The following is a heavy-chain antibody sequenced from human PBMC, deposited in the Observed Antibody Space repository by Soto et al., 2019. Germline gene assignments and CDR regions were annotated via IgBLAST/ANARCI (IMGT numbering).Heavy chain of an antibody. J-gene: IGHJ4*02. CDR3: ARATTVYDFSSGYLTGPFDY. CDR1: GGSISSYY. D-gene: IGHD3-3*01. CDR2: IYYSGST. Sequence: KPSETLSLTCTVSGGSISSYYWSWIRQPPGKGLEWIGYIYYSGSTNYNPSLKSRVTISVDTSKNQFSLKLSSVTAADTAVYYCARATTVYDFSSGYLTGPFDYWGQGTLVTVSS. V-gene: IGHV4-59*01.